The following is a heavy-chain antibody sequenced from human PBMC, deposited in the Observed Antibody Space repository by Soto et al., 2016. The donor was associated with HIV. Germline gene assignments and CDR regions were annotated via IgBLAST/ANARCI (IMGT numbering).Heavy chain of an antibody. CDR3: GRGWEATHCEYVCPLFDH. V-gene: IGHV3-49*04. Sequence: DVQLVESGGVLVQPGRSLRLSCTTSGFAFGDYAMTWVRQAPGKGLEWVAFIRSTPLGGAIRHGASVRGRFTVSRDDSKGVAYLHMNRLKIEDTGVYYCGRGWEATHCEYVCPLFDHWGQGTLVTVSS. D-gene: IGHD2-21*01. J-gene: IGHJ5*02. CDR1: GFAFGDYA. CDR2: IRSTPLGGAI.